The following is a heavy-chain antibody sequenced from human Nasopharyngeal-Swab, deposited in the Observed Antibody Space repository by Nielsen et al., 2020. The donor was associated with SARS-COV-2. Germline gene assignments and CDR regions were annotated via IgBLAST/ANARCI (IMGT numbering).Heavy chain of an antibody. V-gene: IGHV3-23*01. CDR3: ARALHIYYYDSSGYFGDAFDI. D-gene: IGHD3-22*01. CDR2: ISGSGGST. Sequence: VRQAPGKGLEWVSAISGSGGSTYYADSVKGRFTISRDNSKNSLYPQMNSLRAEDTAVYYCARALHIYYYDSSGYFGDAFDIWGQGTMVTVSS. J-gene: IGHJ3*02.